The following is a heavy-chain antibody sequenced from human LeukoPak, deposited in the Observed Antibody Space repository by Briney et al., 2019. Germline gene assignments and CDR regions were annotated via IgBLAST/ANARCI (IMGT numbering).Heavy chain of an antibody. V-gene: IGHV3-48*03. CDR3: AKGEWDIVATNAFDV. CDR1: GFTFSSYE. CDR2: ITSSGNTI. J-gene: IGHJ3*01. D-gene: IGHD5-12*01. Sequence: TGGSLRFSCAASGFTFSSYEMNWVRQAPGKGLECIAYITSSGNTIHYADSVKGRFTISRDNANNSLCLQMNTLRAEDTAVYYCAKGEWDIVATNAFDVWGQGTMVTVSS.